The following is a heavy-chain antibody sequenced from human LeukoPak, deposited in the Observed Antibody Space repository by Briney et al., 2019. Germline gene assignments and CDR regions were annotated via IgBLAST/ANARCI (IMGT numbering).Heavy chain of an antibody. V-gene: IGHV3-21*01. CDR3: ARDGARYCSSTSCYSSDY. CDR2: ISSSSSYI. D-gene: IGHD2-2*01. J-gene: IGHJ4*02. Sequence: GGSLRLSCAASGFTFSSYSMNWVRQAPGKGLEWVSSISSSSSYIYYADSVKGRFTISRDNAKNSLYLQMNSLRAEDTAVYYCARDGARYCSSTSCYSSDYWGQGTLVTVSS. CDR1: GFTFSSYS.